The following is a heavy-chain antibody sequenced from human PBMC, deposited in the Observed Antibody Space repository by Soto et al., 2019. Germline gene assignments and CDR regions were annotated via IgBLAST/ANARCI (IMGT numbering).Heavy chain of an antibody. CDR1: GYTFTTYYT. CDR3: ARDPSAYDLPAY. D-gene: IGHD5-12*01. CDR2: IIPILGIA. Sequence: SVKVSCKASGYTFTTYYTISWVRQAPGQGLEWMGRIIPILGIANYAQKFQGRVTITADKSTSTAYMELSSLRSEDTAVYYCARDPSAYDLPAYWGQGTLVTVSS. V-gene: IGHV1-69*04. J-gene: IGHJ4*02.